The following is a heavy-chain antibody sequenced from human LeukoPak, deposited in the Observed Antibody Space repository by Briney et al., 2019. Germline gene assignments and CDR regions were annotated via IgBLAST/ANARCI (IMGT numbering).Heavy chain of an antibody. Sequence: ASVKVSCKASGYTFTSYGISWVRQAPGQGLEWMGWISAYNGNTNHAQKLQGRVTMATDTSTSTAYMELRSLRSDDTAVYYCARDGVGATGGGGLNAFDIWGQGTMVTVSS. CDR3: ARDGVGATGGGGLNAFDI. CDR2: ISAYNGNT. D-gene: IGHD1-26*01. CDR1: GYTFTSYG. J-gene: IGHJ3*02. V-gene: IGHV1-18*01.